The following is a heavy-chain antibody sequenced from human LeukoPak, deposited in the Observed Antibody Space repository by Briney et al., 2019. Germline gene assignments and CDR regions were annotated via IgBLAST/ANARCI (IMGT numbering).Heavy chain of an antibody. J-gene: IGHJ4*02. CDR1: GFSFSSYA. CDR2: ISGDGTRT. D-gene: IGHD3-16*01. V-gene: IGHV3-23*01. Sequence: PGGSLRLSCGASGFSFSSYAMTWARQAPVKGLEWVSAISGDGTRTYYADSVKGRFTISRDNSKNTLYLEMSSLRVEDTAIYYCAKWPEGAMDYFDYWGQGTLVTVSS. CDR3: AKWPEGAMDYFDY.